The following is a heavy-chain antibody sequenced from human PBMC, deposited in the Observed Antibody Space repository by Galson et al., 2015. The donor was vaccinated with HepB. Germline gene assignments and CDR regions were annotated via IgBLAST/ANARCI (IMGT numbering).Heavy chain of an antibody. CDR3: ARRISLVRGIITKPDYYYGMDV. V-gene: IGHV3-7*03. D-gene: IGHD3-10*01. CDR2: INQDGSSK. Sequence: SLRLSCAASGFNFNNYWMNWVRQAPGKGLEWVAHINQDGSSKYYVDSVKGRFTISRDNAKDSVYLQLDSLRAEDTAVYYCARRISLVRGIITKPDYYYGMDVWGQGTTVTVAS. CDR1: GFNFNNYW. J-gene: IGHJ6*02.